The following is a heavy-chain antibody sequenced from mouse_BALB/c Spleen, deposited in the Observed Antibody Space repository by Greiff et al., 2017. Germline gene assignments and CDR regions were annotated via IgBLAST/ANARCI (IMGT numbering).Heavy chain of an antibody. J-gene: IGHJ4*01. Sequence: VQGVESGGGLVKPGGSLKLSCAASGFTFSSYAMSWVRQSPEKRLEWVASISSGGSTYYPDSVKGRFTISRDNARNILYLQMSSLRSEDTAMYYCARGEDGNYEGYAMDYWGQGTSVTVSS. D-gene: IGHD2-1*01. V-gene: IGHV5-6-5*01. CDR3: ARGEDGNYEGYAMDY. CDR2: ISSGGST. CDR1: GFTFSSYA.